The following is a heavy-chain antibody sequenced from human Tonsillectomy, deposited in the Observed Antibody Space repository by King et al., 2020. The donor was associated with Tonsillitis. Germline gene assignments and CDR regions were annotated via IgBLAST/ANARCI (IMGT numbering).Heavy chain of an antibody. CDR2: IEPSDSDT. J-gene: IGHJ4*02. CDR1: GYSFTSYW. CDR3: ARHMHYDSSVLIDY. V-gene: IGHV5-10-1*03. Sequence: VQLVESGAEVKKPGESLRISCKGSGYSFTSYWISWVRQMPGKGLEWMGRIEPSDSDTNYSPSFQGHVTISADKSISTAYLQWSSLKASDIAMYYCARHMHYDSSVLIDYWGQGTLVTVSS. D-gene: IGHD3-22*01.